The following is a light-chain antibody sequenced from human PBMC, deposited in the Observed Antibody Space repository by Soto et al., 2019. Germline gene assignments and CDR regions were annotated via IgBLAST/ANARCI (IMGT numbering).Light chain of an antibody. CDR1: QSVSRY. CDR3: QQHNQWPIT. Sequence: EIVLTQSPATLSLSPGERATLSCRASQSVSRYLAWYQQKPGQAPRLLIYYISTRATGIPARFSGSGSGTEFTLTINSLQSEDSAVYYCQQHNQWPITFGQGTRLEIK. J-gene: IGKJ5*01. CDR2: YIS. V-gene: IGKV3D-15*01.